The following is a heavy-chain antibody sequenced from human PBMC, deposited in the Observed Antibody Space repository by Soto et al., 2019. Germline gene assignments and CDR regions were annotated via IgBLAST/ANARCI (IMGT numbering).Heavy chain of an antibody. J-gene: IGHJ4*02. D-gene: IGHD3-16*01. Sequence: QVQLVQSGVEVKKPGASVKVSCNTMGYTFTNYGLSWVRQAPGEGLEWLGWISAYNGHTKYAQKVQDRVTLTTDTAASTAYLELRSLRSDDTAVYYWVRGDGGYFDQWGQGTLVLVSS. V-gene: IGHV1-18*01. CDR2: ISAYNGHT. CDR1: GYTFTNYG. CDR3: VRGDGGYFDQ.